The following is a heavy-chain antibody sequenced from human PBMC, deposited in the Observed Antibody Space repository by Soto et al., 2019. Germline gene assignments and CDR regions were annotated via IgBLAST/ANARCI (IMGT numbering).Heavy chain of an antibody. CDR1: GFTFSSYA. CDR2: ISGSGGST. J-gene: IGHJ4*02. CDR3: AKASGWFGQFDY. Sequence: EVQLLESGGGLVQPGGSLRLSCAASGFTFSSYAMSWVRQAPGKGLEWVSAISGSGGSTYYAYSVTGRFTISRDNSKNTLYLQMNSLRAENTAVYYCAKASGWFGQFDYWGQGTLVTVSS. V-gene: IGHV3-23*01. D-gene: IGHD3-10*01.